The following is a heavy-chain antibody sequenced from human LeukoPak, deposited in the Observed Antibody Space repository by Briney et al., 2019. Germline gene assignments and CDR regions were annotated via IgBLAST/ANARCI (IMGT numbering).Heavy chain of an antibody. D-gene: IGHD3-22*01. Sequence: GASVKVSCKVSGYTLTELSMHWVRQAPGKGLEWMGGFDPEDGETIYAQKFQGRVTMTEDTSTDTAYMEPSSLRSEDTAVYYCARGALRTLYDSSEKGLDYWGQGTLVTVSS. CDR1: GYTLTELS. CDR3: ARGALRTLYDSSEKGLDY. CDR2: FDPEDGET. J-gene: IGHJ4*02. V-gene: IGHV1-24*01.